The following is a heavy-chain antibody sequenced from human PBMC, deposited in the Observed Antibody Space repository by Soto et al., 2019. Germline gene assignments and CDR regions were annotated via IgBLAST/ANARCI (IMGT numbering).Heavy chain of an antibody. CDR3: GSSSGYYYYGMDV. Sequence: GGSLRLSCAASGFTVSSNYMSWVRQAPGKGLEWVSVIYSGGSTYYAGSVKGRFTISRDNSKNTLYLQMNSLRAEDTAVYYCGSSSGYYYYGMDVWGQGTTVTVSS. J-gene: IGHJ6*02. CDR1: GFTVSSNY. D-gene: IGHD6-19*01. CDR2: IYSGGST. V-gene: IGHV3-66*01.